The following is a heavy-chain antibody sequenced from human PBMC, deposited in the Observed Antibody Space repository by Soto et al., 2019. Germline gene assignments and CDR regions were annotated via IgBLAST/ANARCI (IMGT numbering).Heavy chain of an antibody. CDR2: ISYDGSNK. D-gene: IGHD6-13*01. CDR1: GFTFSSYG. J-gene: IGHJ4*02. V-gene: IGHV3-30*18. CDR3: AKDGVRDSSSWYFYFDY. Sequence: QVQLVESGGGVVQPGRSLRLSCAASGFTFSSYGMHWVRQAPGKGLEWVAVISYDGSNKYYADSVKGRFTISRDNSKNTLYLQMNSLRAEDTAVYYCAKDGVRDSSSWYFYFDYWGQGTLVTVSS.